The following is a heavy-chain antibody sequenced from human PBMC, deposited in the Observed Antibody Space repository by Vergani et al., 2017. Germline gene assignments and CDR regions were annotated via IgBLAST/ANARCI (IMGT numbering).Heavy chain of an antibody. CDR2: ISPYNGHT. CDR3: AREKGTGDLDY. V-gene: IGHV1-18*01. Sequence: QVQLVQSGAEVKKPGASVKVSCKASGYTFSSYGISWVRQAPGQGLEWMGWISPYNGHTEYAQRLQGRVTMTTDTSTSTAYMELRSLRSDDTAVYSFAREKGTGDLDYWGQGTLVTVSS. CDR1: GYTFSSYG. D-gene: IGHD7-27*01. J-gene: IGHJ4*02.